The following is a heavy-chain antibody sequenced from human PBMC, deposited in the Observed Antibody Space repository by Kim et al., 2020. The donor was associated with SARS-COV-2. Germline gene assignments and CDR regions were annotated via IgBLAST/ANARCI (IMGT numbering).Heavy chain of an antibody. V-gene: IGHV1-58*01. CDR3: AAPYSSSWYDWYFDL. J-gene: IGHJ2*01. D-gene: IGHD6-13*01. Sequence: QKFQERVTITRDMSTSTAYMELSSLRSEDTAVYYCAAPYSSSWYDWYFDLWGRGTLVTVSS.